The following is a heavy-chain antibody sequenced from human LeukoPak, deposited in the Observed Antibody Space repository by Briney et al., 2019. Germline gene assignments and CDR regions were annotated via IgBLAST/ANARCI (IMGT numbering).Heavy chain of an antibody. Sequence: PSETLSLTCAVSGGSISSGGYSWSWIRQPPGKGLEWIGYIYYSGSTYYNPSLKSRVTISVDTSKNQFSLKLSSVTAADTAVYYCASGAGSLDYWGQGTLVTASS. J-gene: IGHJ4*02. CDR2: IYYSGST. CDR1: GGSISSGGYS. V-gene: IGHV4-30-4*07. CDR3: ASGAGSLDY. D-gene: IGHD3-10*01.